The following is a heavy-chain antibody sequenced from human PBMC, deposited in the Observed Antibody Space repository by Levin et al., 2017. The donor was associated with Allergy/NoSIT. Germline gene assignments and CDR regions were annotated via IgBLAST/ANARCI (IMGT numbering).Heavy chain of an antibody. D-gene: IGHD2-2*01. J-gene: IGHJ5*02. V-gene: IGHV4-59*01. Sequence: KTGGSLRLSCTVSGGSISSYYWSWIRQPPGKGLEWIGYIYYSGSTNYNPSLKSRVTISVDTSKNQFSLKLSSVTAADTAVYYCARMYCSSTSCYAGMGLNWFDPWGQGTLVTVSS. CDR3: ARMYCSSTSCYAGMGLNWFDP. CDR1: GGSISSYY. CDR2: IYYSGST.